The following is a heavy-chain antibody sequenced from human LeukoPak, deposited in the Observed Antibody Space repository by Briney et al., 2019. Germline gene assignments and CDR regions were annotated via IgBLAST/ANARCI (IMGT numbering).Heavy chain of an antibody. CDR2: IYYSGST. CDR3: ARLGEGATPFFDY. CDR1: GGSISSYY. J-gene: IGHJ4*02. V-gene: IGHV4-59*08. D-gene: IGHD1-26*01. Sequence: SETLSLTCTVSGGSISSYYWSWIRQPPGKGLEWIGYIYYSGSTNCNPSLKSRVTISVDTSKNQFSLKLSAVTAADTAVYYCARLGEGATPFFDYWGQGPLVTVPS.